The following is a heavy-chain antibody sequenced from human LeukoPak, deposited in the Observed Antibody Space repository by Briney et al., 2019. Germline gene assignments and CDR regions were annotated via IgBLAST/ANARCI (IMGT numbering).Heavy chain of an antibody. V-gene: IGHV1-69*05. Sequence: AASLYLTCDASGGAISSSVMSWWLRAPARGGEGMVGVIPIIGTINSTQTFQGRVTITTDESTSTVYLELSSLRAADTAVYYCASDLGYCSRTSCYFDYWGQGTLVTVSS. CDR2: VIPIIGTI. CDR3: ASDLGYCSRTSCYFDY. D-gene: IGHD2-2*01. CDR1: GGAISSSV. J-gene: IGHJ4*02.